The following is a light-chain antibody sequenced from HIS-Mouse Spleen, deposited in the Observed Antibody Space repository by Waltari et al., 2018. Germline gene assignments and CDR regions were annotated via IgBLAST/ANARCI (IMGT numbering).Light chain of an antibody. J-gene: IGKJ1*01. V-gene: IGKV4-1*01. CDR3: RQYYSTPWT. Sequence: DIVMTQSPDSLAVSLGERATINCKSSQSVLYSSNNTNYLAWYQQKPGQPPKLLIYWASTRESGVPDRFSGSGSGTDFTLTISSLQAEDVAVYYCRQYYSTPWTFGQGTKVEIK. CDR1: QSVLYSSNNTNY. CDR2: WAS.